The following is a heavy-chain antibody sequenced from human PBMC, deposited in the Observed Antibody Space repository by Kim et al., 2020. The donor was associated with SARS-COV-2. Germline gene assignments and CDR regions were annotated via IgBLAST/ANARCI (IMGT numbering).Heavy chain of an antibody. CDR2: NGET. J-gene: IGHJ4*02. V-gene: IGHV1-18*01. Sequence: NGETNYAQNFQGRVTLTSDTSMSTGYMKLRSLRSDDTAVYYCATTGQADYWGQGTLVTVSS. D-gene: IGHD1-1*01. CDR3: ATTGQADY.